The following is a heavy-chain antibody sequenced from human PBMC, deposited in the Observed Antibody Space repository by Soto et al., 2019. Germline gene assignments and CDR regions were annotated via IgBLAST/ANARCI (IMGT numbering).Heavy chain of an antibody. CDR1: GGSISSSSYY. CDR3: ARHHRGRYSGYDSHFDY. Sequence: SETLSLTCTVSGGSISSSSYYWGWIRQPPGKGLEWIGSIYYSGSTYYNPSLKSRVTISVDTSKNQFSLKLSSVTAADTAVYYCARHHRGRYSGYDSHFDYWGQGTLVTVSS. D-gene: IGHD5-12*01. V-gene: IGHV4-39*01. CDR2: IYYSGST. J-gene: IGHJ4*02.